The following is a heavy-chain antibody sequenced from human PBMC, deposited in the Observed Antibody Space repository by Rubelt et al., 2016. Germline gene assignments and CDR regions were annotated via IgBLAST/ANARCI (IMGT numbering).Heavy chain of an antibody. CDR2: IKQDGTEK. J-gene: IGHJ3*02. Sequence: GGSLRLSCAASGFSFSSSWMTWVRQAPGRGLEWVANIKQDGTEKYYVDSVKGRFTISRDNAKNSLFLQMNSLRVEDTAVYYCARSADYNWHAFDIWGQGTVVTVSS. CDR1: GFSFSSSW. D-gene: IGHD1-20*01. V-gene: IGHV3-7*02. CDR3: ARSADYNWHAFDI.